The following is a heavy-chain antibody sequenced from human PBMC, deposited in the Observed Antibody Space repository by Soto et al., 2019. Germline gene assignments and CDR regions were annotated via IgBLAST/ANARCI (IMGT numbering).Heavy chain of an antibody. D-gene: IGHD6-13*01. Sequence: QVQLVQSGAEVTEPGSSVKLSCKASGGTFNSYAISWVRQAPGQGLEWMGGIIPIFATANYAQKFQGRVTITADKSTSTADMERSSLTSEDTAVYYCARLSGQQLVRVPFASWGQGTLVTVSS. CDR3: ARLSGQQLVRVPFAS. CDR1: GGTFNSYA. V-gene: IGHV1-69*06. CDR2: IIPIFATA. J-gene: IGHJ4*02.